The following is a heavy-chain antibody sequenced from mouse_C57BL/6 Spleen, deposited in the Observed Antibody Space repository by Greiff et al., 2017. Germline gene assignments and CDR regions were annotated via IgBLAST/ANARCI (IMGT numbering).Heavy chain of an antibody. J-gene: IGHJ4*01. CDR2: IDPSDSYT. CDR1: GYTFTSYW. V-gene: IGHV1-59*01. D-gene: IGHD1-1*01. CDR3: AREGYITTVVATGAMDY. Sequence: QVQLQQPGAELVRPGTSVKLSCKASGYTFTSYWMHWVKQRPGQGLEWIGVIDPSDSYTNYNQKFKGKATLTVDTSASTAYMQLSSLTSEDSAVYYCAREGYITTVVATGAMDYWGQGTSVTVSS.